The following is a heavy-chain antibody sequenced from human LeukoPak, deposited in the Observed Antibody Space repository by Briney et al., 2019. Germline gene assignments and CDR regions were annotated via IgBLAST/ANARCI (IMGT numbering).Heavy chain of an antibody. D-gene: IGHD4-17*01. CDR1: GGSISSYY. CDR2: IYYSGST. Sequence: PSETLSLTCTVSGGSISSYYWSWIRQPPGKGLEWIGYIYYSGSTNYNPSLKSRVTISVDTSKNQFSLKLSSVTAADTAVYYCARDNLDYGDFYGMDVWGQGTTVTVSS. V-gene: IGHV4-59*01. CDR3: ARDNLDYGDFYGMDV. J-gene: IGHJ6*02.